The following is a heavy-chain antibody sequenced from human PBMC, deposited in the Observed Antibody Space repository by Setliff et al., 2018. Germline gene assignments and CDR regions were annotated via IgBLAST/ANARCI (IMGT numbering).Heavy chain of an antibody. V-gene: IGHV4-39*07. D-gene: IGHD2-15*01. CDR2: IYYSGST. J-gene: IGHJ4*02. Sequence: LETLSLTCTVSGGSISSSSYYWGWIRQPPGKGLEWIGSIYYSGSTYYNPSLKSRVTISVDTSKKQFSLKLSSVTAADTAVYYCARRHCSGGSCYSLNYFDYWGQGTLVTVSS. CDR3: ARRHCSGGSCYSLNYFDY. CDR1: GGSISSSSYY.